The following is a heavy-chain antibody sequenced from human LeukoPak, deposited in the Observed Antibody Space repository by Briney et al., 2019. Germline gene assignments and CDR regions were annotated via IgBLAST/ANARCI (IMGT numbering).Heavy chain of an antibody. CDR3: TRDDEGGFDY. CDR1: GFTFGEYP. Sequence: GGSLRLPCTASGFTFGEYPMSWVRQAPGKGLEWVGFIRSKVSGGTTDYAASVKGRSTISRDDSKSIAYLQMNSLKTEDTAVYYCTRDDEGGFDYWGQGTLVTVSS. J-gene: IGHJ4*02. CDR2: IRSKVSGGTT. V-gene: IGHV3-49*04.